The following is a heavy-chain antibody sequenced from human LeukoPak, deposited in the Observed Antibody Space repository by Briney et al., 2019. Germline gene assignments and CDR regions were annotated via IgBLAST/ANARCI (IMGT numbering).Heavy chain of an antibody. CDR1: GFTFNTYS. J-gene: IGHJ3*02. Sequence: GGSLRLSCAASGFTFNTYSMNWVRQAPGTGLEWVSYVSSSGYTIYYADSVKGRFTISRDNAKNSLFLQMNGLRADDTAVYYCVREPWQLSAFDMWGQGTRVTVSS. CDR2: VSSSGYTI. CDR3: VREPWQLSAFDM. D-gene: IGHD1-26*01. V-gene: IGHV3-48*01.